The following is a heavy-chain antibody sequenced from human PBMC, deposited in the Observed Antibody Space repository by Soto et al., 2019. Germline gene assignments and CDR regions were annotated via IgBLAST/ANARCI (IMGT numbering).Heavy chain of an antibody. V-gene: IGHV3-23*01. D-gene: IGHD1-26*01. J-gene: IGHJ4*02. CDR2: ISAGGDGT. CDR3: ADGGRYPYY. CDR1: GFSFRSYA. Sequence: EVQLLESGGDLVQPGGSLRLSCAASGFSFRSYAMGWVRQAPGKGLNWVSSISAGGDGTYYADSVKGRFTISRDNSKNTVYLQMPSLRAYDTAVYYCADGGRYPYYWGPGTLVTVSS.